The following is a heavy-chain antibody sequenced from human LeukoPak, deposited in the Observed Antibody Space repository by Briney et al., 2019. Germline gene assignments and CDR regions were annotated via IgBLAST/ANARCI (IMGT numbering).Heavy chain of an antibody. D-gene: IGHD5-18*01. J-gene: IGHJ6*02. V-gene: IGHV4-31*03. Sequence: SQTLSLTCTVSGGSISSGGYYWSWIRQHPGKGLEWIGYIYYSGSTYYNPSLKSRVTISVDTSKNQFSLKLSSVTAADTAVYYCAGFRIQLWSSFYYYGMDVWGQGTTVTVSS. CDR2: IYYSGST. CDR1: GGSISSGGYY. CDR3: AGFRIQLWSSFYYYGMDV.